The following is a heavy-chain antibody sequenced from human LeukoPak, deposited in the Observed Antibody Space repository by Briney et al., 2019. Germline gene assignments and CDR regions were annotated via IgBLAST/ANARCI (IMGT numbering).Heavy chain of an antibody. CDR3: ARQTIYYYDSSGYHYDQATFDI. CDR2: IYSGGST. CDR1: GFTFSDHH. J-gene: IGHJ3*02. D-gene: IGHD3-22*01. Sequence: PGGSLRLSCAASGFTFSDHHMDWVRQAPGQGLEWVSVIYSGGSTYYADSVKGRFTVSRDNSKNTLYLQMNSLRAEDTALYYCARQTIYYYDSSGYHYDQATFDIWGQGTVVTVSS. V-gene: IGHV3-66*04.